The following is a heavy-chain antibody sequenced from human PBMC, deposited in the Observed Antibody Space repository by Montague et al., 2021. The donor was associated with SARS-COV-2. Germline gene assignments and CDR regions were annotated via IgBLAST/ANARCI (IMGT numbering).Heavy chain of an antibody. V-gene: IGHV3-23*01. CDR1: GFTFSTSA. J-gene: IGHJ4*02. CDR2: IRKSGEST. Sequence: SLRLSCAASGFTFSTSAMSWVRQAPGKGLEWVSSIRKSGESTFYGDSVKGRFTISRDNSKNTLYLQVNSLRAEDTAVYFCAKRPSDADNWGQGTLVNVSS. D-gene: IGHD6-6*01. CDR3: AKRPSDADN.